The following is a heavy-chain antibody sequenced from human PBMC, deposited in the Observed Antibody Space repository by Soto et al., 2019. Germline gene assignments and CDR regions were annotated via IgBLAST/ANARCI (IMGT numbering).Heavy chain of an antibody. Sequence: SETLSLTCTVSGGSISSYYWSWIRQPPGKGLEWIGYIYYSGSTNYNPSLKSRVTISVDTSKNQFSLKLSSVTAADTAVYYCARGTYYYDSSDNDAFDIWGQGTMVT. CDR2: IYYSGST. V-gene: IGHV4-59*01. D-gene: IGHD3-22*01. J-gene: IGHJ3*02. CDR1: GGSISSYY. CDR3: ARGTYYYDSSDNDAFDI.